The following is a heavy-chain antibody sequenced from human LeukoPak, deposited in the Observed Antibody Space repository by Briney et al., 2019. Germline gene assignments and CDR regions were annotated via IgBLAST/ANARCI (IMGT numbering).Heavy chain of an antibody. CDR1: GGSISSYY. Sequence: SETLSLTCTVSGGSISSYYWSWLRQPPGEGLEWVGYIYSSGSTNYNPSLKSRVTISVDTSKHQFSLKLTSMTAADTAVYYCARGDHYYYTMDVWGKGTTVTVSS. J-gene: IGHJ6*04. CDR2: IYSSGST. D-gene: IGHD2-21*02. V-gene: IGHV4-59*01. CDR3: ARGDHYYYTMDV.